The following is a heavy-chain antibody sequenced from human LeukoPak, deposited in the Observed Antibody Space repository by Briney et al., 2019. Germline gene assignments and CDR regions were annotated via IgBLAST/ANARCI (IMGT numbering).Heavy chain of an antibody. CDR3: ARVLHWGEYCSSTSCYADAFDI. J-gene: IGHJ3*02. Sequence: PGGSLRLSCAASGFTFSSYSMNWVRQAPGKGLEWVSSISSSSSYIYYADSVKGRFTISRDNAKNSLYLQMNSLRAEDTAVYYCARVLHWGEYCSSTSCYADAFDIWGQGTMVNVSS. D-gene: IGHD2-2*01. CDR1: GFTFSSYS. CDR2: ISSSSSYI. V-gene: IGHV3-21*01.